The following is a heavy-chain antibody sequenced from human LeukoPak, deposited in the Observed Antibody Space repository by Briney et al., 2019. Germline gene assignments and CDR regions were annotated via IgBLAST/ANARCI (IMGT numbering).Heavy chain of an antibody. V-gene: IGHV4-59*01. CDR1: SGSISSYY. CDR3: ALTTGVQGEIFDY. Sequence: SETLSLTCTVSSGSISSYYWSWIRQPPGKGLEWIGYIYHSGSTNYNPSLKSRVTISVDTSKNQFSLKLNSVTAADTAVYYCALTTGVQGEIFDYWGQGTLVTVSS. J-gene: IGHJ4*02. D-gene: IGHD3-10*01. CDR2: IYHSGST.